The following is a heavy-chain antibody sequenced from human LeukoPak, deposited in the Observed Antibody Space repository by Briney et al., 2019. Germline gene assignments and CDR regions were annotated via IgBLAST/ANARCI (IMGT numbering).Heavy chain of an antibody. V-gene: IGHV3-23*01. CDR3: AKDRYYDSSGYYFVSVPLFDY. CDR1: GFTFSSYA. Sequence: GGSLRLSCAASGFTFSSYAMSWVRQAPGKGLEWVSAISGSGGSTYYADSVKGRVTISRDNSKNTLYLQMNSMRAEDTAVYYCAKDRYYDSSGYYFVSVPLFDYWGQGTLVTVSS. D-gene: IGHD3-22*01. CDR2: ISGSGGST. J-gene: IGHJ4*02.